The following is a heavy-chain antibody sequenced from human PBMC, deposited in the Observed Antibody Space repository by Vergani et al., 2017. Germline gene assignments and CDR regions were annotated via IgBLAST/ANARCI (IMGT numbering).Heavy chain of an antibody. D-gene: IGHD6-6*01. J-gene: IGHJ4*02. CDR2: IYYSWST. V-gene: IGHV4-31*03. Sequence: QVQLQESGPGLVKPSQTLSLTCTVSGGSISRGGYYWSWIRQHPGKGLEWIGYIYYSWSTYYNPSLKSRVTISVDTSKNQFSLKLSSVTAADTAVYYCATSYSSSDPFDDWGQGTLVTVSS. CDR3: ATSYSSSDPFDD. CDR1: GGSISRGGYY.